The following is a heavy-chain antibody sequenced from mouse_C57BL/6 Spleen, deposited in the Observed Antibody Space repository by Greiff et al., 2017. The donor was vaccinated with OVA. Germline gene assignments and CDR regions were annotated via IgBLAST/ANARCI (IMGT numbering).Heavy chain of an antibody. J-gene: IGHJ2*01. V-gene: IGHV1-82*01. CDR2: IYPGDGDT. Sequence: VQLQQSGPELVKPGASVKISCKASGYAFSSSWMNWVKQRPGKGLEWIGRIYPGDGDTNYNGKFKGKATLTADKSSSTAYMQLSSLTSEDSAVYFCARERDGSSYGYWGQGTTLTVSS. D-gene: IGHD1-1*01. CDR3: ARERDGSSYGY. CDR1: GYAFSSSW.